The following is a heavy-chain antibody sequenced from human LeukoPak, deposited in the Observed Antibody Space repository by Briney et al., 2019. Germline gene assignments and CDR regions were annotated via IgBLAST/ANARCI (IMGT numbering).Heavy chain of an antibody. CDR1: GYSISSGYY. D-gene: IGHD3-10*01. CDR2: IYHSGST. V-gene: IGHV4-38-2*01. J-gene: IGHJ6*04. CDR3: ARLYYYGSGSYYSPPYYYGMDV. Sequence: SETLSLTCAVSGYSISSGYYWGWIRQPPGKGLGWIGSIYHSGSTYYNPSLKSRVTISVDTSKNQFSLKLSSVTAADTAVYYCARLYYYGSGSYYSPPYYYGMDVWGKGTTVTVPS.